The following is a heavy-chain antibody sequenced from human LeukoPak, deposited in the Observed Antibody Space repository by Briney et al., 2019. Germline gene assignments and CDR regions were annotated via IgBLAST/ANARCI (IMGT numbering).Heavy chain of an antibody. CDR1: GFTFSSYW. Sequence: PGGSLRLSYAASGFTFSSYWMSWVRQAPGKGLEWVANIKQDGSEKYYVDSVKGRFTISRDNAKNSLYLQMNSLRAEDTAVYYCARVKSGIAAASGWFDPWGQGTLVTVSS. D-gene: IGHD6-13*01. CDR2: IKQDGSEK. J-gene: IGHJ5*02. V-gene: IGHV3-7*01. CDR3: ARVKSGIAAASGWFDP.